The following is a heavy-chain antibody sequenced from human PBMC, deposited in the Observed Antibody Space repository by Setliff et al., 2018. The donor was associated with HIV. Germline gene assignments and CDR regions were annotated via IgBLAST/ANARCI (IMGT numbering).Heavy chain of an antibody. Sequence: GGSLRLSCAASGFTFSDFWMYWVRQAPGKGLEWVANISPEGNKKYYVGSVKGRFTSSRDNAKSSLFLQMSGLRPEDTAVYYCARVLLRTNPLYGVASNWFDPWGQGTLVTVS. D-gene: IGHD2-8*01. V-gene: IGHV3-7*03. CDR1: GFTFSDFW. CDR2: ISPEGNKK. CDR3: ARVLLRTNPLYGVASNWFDP. J-gene: IGHJ5*02.